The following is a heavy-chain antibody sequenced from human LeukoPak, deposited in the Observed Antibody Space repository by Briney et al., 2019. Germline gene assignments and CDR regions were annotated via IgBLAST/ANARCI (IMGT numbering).Heavy chain of an antibody. CDR1: GFTFSSYA. V-gene: IGHV3-23*01. D-gene: IGHD6-19*01. J-gene: IGHJ3*02. Sequence: GGSLRLSCAASGFTFSSYAMSWVRQAPGKGLEWVSAISGSGGSTYYADSVKGRFTISRDNSKNTLYLQMNSLRAEDTAVYYCAKDRGSSGWYGKQPDAFDIWGQGTMVTVSS. CDR2: ISGSGGST. CDR3: AKDRGSSGWYGKQPDAFDI.